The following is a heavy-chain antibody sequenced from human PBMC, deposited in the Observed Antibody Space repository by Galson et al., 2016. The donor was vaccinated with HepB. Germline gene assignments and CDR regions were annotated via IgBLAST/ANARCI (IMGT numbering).Heavy chain of an antibody. D-gene: IGHD6-19*01. CDR2: TNQDGSGK. CDR3: VSGYTSGI. V-gene: IGHV3-7*01. J-gene: IGHJ3*01. Sequence: SLRLSCAASGFTFSAYWMAWIRQAPGKGLEWVANTNQDGSGKNYVDSAKGRFTVSRDNAKNSVFLDMNSLRAEDTAVYYCVSGYTSGIWGQGTTVTVSS. CDR1: GFTFSAYW.